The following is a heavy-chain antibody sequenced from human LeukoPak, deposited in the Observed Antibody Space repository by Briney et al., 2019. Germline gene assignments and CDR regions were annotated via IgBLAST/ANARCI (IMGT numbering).Heavy chain of an antibody. V-gene: IGHV3-48*03. CDR1: GFTFSSYE. Sequence: GGSLRLSCAASGFTFSSYEMTWVRQAPGKGLEYISYISNSGHNVYYADSVKGRFTISRDNAKSSLYLQVDSLRAEDTAVYYCGRDQRKYRHGQLDYWGQGILVTVSA. CDR3: GRDQRKYRHGQLDY. D-gene: IGHD5-18*01. J-gene: IGHJ4*02. CDR2: ISNSGHNV.